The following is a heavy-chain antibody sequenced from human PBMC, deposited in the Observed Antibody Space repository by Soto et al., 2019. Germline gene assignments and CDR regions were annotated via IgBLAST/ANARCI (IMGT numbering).Heavy chain of an antibody. V-gene: IGHV4-30-2*01. J-gene: IGHJ3*02. CDR3: ASQTKTSDAFDI. Sequence: LQLQESGSGLLKPSQTLSLTCAVSGDSIISGAYSWSWIRQAPGKGLEWIGHIYLGGRTYYNPSLRGRVTISVDRSNNHFSLNLSSVTAADTAIYFCASQTKTSDAFDIWGQGTLVTVSS. CDR1: GDSIISGAYS. CDR2: IYLGGRT.